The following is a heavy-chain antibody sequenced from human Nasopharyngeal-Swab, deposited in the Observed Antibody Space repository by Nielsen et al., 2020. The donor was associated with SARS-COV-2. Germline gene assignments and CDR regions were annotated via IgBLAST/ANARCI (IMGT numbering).Heavy chain of an antibody. CDR2: IYHGGNT. Sequence: GSPRLSCDVSGGSIRSSNWWTWVRQPPGKGLEWIGEIYHGGNTNYNPSLTSRVSISVDKSKNQFSLELTSVTATDTAVYYCARAQRGLAATIFYDYMDVWGKGTTVTVSS. CDR3: ARAQRGLAATIFYDYMDV. V-gene: IGHV4-4*02. CDR1: GGSIRSSNW. J-gene: IGHJ6*03. D-gene: IGHD1-26*01.